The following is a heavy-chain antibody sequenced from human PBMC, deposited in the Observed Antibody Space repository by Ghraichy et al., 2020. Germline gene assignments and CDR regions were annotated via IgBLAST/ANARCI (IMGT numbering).Heavy chain of an antibody. CDR2: INHSGST. CDR3: ARGRELLWFGESIIAPFFD. D-gene: IGHD3-10*01. J-gene: IGHJ4*02. CDR1: GGSFSGYY. V-gene: IGHV4-34*01. Sequence: SETLSLTCAVYGGSFSGYYWSWIRQPPGKGLEWIGEINHSGSTNYNPSLKSRVTISVDTSKNQFSLKLSSVTAADTAVYYCARGRELLWFGESIIAPFFDWGQGTLVTVSS.